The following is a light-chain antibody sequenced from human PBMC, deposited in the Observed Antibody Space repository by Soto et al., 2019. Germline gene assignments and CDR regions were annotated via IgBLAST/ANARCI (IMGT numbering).Light chain of an antibody. J-gene: IGKJ1*01. Sequence: EVVMTQSPATLSVSPGERATLSYRASQSVSSKLAWYQQKPGQAPRVLIHGASTRATGIPARFSGSGSGTEFTLTISSLQSEDFAVYYCQHYNDWPPTWTLGQGTKV. CDR1: QSVSSK. CDR3: QHYNDWPPTWT. V-gene: IGKV3-15*01. CDR2: GAS.